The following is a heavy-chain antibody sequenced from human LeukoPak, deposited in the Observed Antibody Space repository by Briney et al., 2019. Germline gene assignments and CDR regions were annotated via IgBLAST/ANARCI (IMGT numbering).Heavy chain of an antibody. V-gene: IGHV1-2*02. D-gene: IGHD3-10*01. Sequence: ASVKVSCKASGYTFTGYYMHWVRQAPGQGLEWMGWINPNSGGTNYAQKFQGRVTMTRDTSISTAYMELGRLRSDDTAAYYCARSHTNMVRGVITFVKYWGQGTLVTVSS. CDR2: INPNSGGT. J-gene: IGHJ4*02. CDR1: GYTFTGYY. CDR3: ARSHTNMVRGVITFVKY.